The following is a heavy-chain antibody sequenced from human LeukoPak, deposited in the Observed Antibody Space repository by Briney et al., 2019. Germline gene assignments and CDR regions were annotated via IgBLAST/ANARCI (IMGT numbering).Heavy chain of an antibody. J-gene: IGHJ4*02. CDR3: ARGGSDTAMAHDY. CDR1: GFTFSDHY. Sequence: GGSLRLSCAASGFTFSDHYMDWVRQAPGKGLEWIGRIRNKANSYTTEYAASVKGRFTISRDDSKNSLYLQMNSLKTEDTAVYFCARGGSDTAMAHDYWGQGTLVTVSS. CDR2: IRNKANSYTT. D-gene: IGHD5-18*01. V-gene: IGHV3-72*01.